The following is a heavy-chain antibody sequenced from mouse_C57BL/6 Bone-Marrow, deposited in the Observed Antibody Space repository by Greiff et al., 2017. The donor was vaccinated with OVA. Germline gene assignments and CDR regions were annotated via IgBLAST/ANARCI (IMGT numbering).Heavy chain of an antibody. J-gene: IGHJ2*01. Sequence: QVQLQQPGAELVKPGASVKMSCKASGYTFTSYWITWVKQRPGQGLEWIGDIYPGSGSTNYNEKFKSKATLTVDTSSSTAYMQLSSLTSEDSSVYYCARSRGSSPYFDDWGQGTTLTVSS. CDR3: ARSRGSSPYFDD. D-gene: IGHD1-1*01. CDR2: IYPGSGST. V-gene: IGHV1-55*01. CDR1: GYTFTSYW.